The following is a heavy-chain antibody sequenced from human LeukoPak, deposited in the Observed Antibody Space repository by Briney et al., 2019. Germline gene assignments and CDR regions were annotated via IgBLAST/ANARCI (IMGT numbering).Heavy chain of an antibody. J-gene: IGHJ3*02. CDR3: ARFCSSTSCQGEDAFDI. CDR2: FDPEDGET. D-gene: IGHD2-2*01. CDR1: GYTLTELS. V-gene: IGHV1-24*01. Sequence: GASVKVSCKXSGYTLTELSMHWVRQAPGKGLEWMGGFDPEDGETIYAQKFQGRVTMTEDTSTDTAYMELSSLRSEDTAVYYCARFCSSTSCQGEDAFDIWGQGTMVTVSS.